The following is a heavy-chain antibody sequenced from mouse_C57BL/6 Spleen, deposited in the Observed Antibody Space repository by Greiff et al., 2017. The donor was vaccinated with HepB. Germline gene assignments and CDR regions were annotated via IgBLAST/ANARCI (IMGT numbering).Heavy chain of an antibody. V-gene: IGHV1-64*01. CDR1: GYTFTSYW. CDR3: ARASYYYGSEGFAY. J-gene: IGHJ3*01. D-gene: IGHD1-1*01. Sequence: QVQLQQSGAELVKPGASVKLSCKASGYTFTSYWMHWVKQRPGQGLEWIGMIHPNSGSTNYNEKFKSKATLTVDKSSSTAYMQLSSLTSEDSAVYYCARASYYYGSEGFAYWGQGTLVTVSA. CDR2: IHPNSGST.